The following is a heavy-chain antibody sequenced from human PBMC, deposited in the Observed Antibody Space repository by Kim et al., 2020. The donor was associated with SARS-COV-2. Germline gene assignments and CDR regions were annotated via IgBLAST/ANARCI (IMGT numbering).Heavy chain of an antibody. D-gene: IGHD6-19*01. V-gene: IGHV3-23*01. Sequence: GGSLRLSCAASGFTFSSYAMSWVRQAPGKGLEWVSAISGSGGSTYYADSVKGRFTISRDNSKNTLYLQMNSLRAEDTAVYYCAKYLEGGSGWDLNWFDPWGQGTLVTVSS. CDR1: GFTFSSYA. CDR2: ISGSGGST. J-gene: IGHJ5*02. CDR3: AKYLEGGSGWDLNWFDP.